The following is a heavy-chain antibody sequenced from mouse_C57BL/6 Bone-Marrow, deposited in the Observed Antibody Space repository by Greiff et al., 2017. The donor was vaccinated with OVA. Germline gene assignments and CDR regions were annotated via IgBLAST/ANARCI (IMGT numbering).Heavy chain of an antibody. J-gene: IGHJ1*03. CDR1: GYTFTSYT. D-gene: IGHD1-1*01. V-gene: IGHV1-4*01. CDR2: INPSSGYT. Sequence: VKVVESGAELARPGASVKMSCKASGYTFTSYTMHWVKQRPGQGLEWIGYINPSSGYTKYNQKFKDKATLTADKSSSTAYMQLSSLTSEDSAGYYCARESFYGSSYDWYFGGWGTGTTVTVAS. CDR3: ARESFYGSSYDWYFGG.